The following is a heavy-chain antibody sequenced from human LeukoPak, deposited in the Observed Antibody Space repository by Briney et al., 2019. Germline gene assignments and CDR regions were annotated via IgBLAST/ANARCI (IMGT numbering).Heavy chain of an antibody. CDR1: GFTVSNNY. D-gene: IGHD1-26*01. CDR3: ATTAGARI. CDR2: IYSGGTT. V-gene: IGHV3-53*01. J-gene: IGHJ4*02. Sequence: PGGSLRLSCAASGFTVSNNYMNWVRQAPGKGLEWVSVIYSGGTTYYAGSVKGRFTISRDNSKNTLYLQMNSLRAEDTAVYYCATTAGARIWGQGTLVTVSS.